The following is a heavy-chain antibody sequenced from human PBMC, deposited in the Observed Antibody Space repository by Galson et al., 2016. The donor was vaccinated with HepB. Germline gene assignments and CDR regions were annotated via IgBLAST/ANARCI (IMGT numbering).Heavy chain of an antibody. V-gene: IGHV3-48*01. CDR2: LPSENNIK. CDR3: ACNRRGVFLLDC. J-gene: IGHJ4*02. Sequence: WVRQAPGKGLECVSYLPSENNIKHYADSVRGRFTISRDNAKNSLYLQMNSLRVEDTAVYYCACNRRGVFLLDCWGQGTLVTVSS. D-gene: IGHD3-10*01.